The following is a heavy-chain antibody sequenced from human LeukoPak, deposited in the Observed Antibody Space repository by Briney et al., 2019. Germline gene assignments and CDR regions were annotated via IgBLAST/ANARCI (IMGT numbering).Heavy chain of an antibody. CDR3: TRDVRQTGIAAAGTNWFDP. V-gene: IGHV4-31*03. CDR2: IYYSGST. Sequence: PSETLSLTCTVSGGSISSGGYYWSWIRQHPGKGLEWIGYIYYSGSTYYNPSLKSRVTISVDTSKNQFSLKLSSVTAADTAVYYCTRDVRQTGIAAAGTNWFDPWGQGTLVTVSS. J-gene: IGHJ5*02. CDR1: GGSISSGGYY. D-gene: IGHD6-13*01.